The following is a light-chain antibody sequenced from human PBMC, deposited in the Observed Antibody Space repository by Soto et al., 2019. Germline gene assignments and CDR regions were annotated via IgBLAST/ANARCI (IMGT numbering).Light chain of an antibody. Sequence: EFVLTQSPGTLSLSPGERATLSCRASQTVRNNYLAWYQQKPGQAPRLLIYDASSRATGIPDRFSGGGSGTDFTLTISSLEPEDFAVYYCQQLTDWPPQWTFGQGTKVDIK. J-gene: IGKJ1*01. V-gene: IGKV3D-20*02. CDR2: DAS. CDR3: QQLTDWPPQWT. CDR1: QTVRNNY.